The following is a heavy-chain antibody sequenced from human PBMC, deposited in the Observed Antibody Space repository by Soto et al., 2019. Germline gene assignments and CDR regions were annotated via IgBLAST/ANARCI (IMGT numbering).Heavy chain of an antibody. CDR2: INWNSGSI. CDR1: GFPFDDYA. V-gene: IGHV3-9*01. CDR3: AKEKGFGGVRKGMDV. D-gene: IGHD3-16*01. Sequence: EVQLVESGGGLVKPGRSLRLSCAASGFPFDDYALPWVRQAPGKGLEWVSGINWNSGSIGYADSVKGRFTISRDNAKNSLYLQMNSLRTEDTALYYCAKEKGFGGVRKGMDVWGQGTTVTVSS. J-gene: IGHJ6*02.